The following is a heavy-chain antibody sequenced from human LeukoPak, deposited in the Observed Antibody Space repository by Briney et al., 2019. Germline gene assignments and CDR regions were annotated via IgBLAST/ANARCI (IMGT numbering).Heavy chain of an antibody. CDR3: AREGKDLRLGYYNSAVDV. V-gene: IGHV3-21*01. J-gene: IGHJ6*02. CDR1: GFPFSGYS. Sequence: PGGSLRLSCAASGFPFSGYSLHWVRQAPGKGLEWVSSISSSASYIAYADSVKGRFTISRDSAKDSLYLQMNNLRAEDSAVYYCAREGKDLRLGYYNSAVDVWGQGTTVSVSS. CDR2: ISSSASYI. D-gene: IGHD2-15*01.